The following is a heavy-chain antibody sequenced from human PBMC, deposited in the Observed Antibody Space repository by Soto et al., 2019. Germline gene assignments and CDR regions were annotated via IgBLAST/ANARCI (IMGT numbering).Heavy chain of an antibody. J-gene: IGHJ4*02. CDR2: ISGSGGST. CDR1: GFTFSSYA. Sequence: GGSLRLSCAASGFTFSSYAMSWVRQAPGKGLEWVSAISGSGGSTYYADSVKGLFTISRDTSKNTLYLQMNSLRAEDTAVYYCEKVGYGAYEYYLDYWGQGTLVTVSS. V-gene: IGHV3-23*01. D-gene: IGHD4-17*01. CDR3: EKVGYGAYEYYLDY.